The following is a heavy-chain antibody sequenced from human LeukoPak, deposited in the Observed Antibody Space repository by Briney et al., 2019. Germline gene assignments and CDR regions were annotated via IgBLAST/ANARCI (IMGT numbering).Heavy chain of an antibody. V-gene: IGHV4-34*11. D-gene: IGHD3-10*01. J-gene: IGHJ3*02. Sequence: PSETLSLTCAVYGGSFSGYYWSWIRQPPGKGLEWIGYIYYSGSTNYNPSLKSRVTISVDTSKNQFSLKLSSVTAADTAVYYCPRVVYGSGSYYYDAFDIWGQGTMVTVSS. CDR1: GGSFSGYY. CDR2: IYYSGST. CDR3: PRVVYGSGSYYYDAFDI.